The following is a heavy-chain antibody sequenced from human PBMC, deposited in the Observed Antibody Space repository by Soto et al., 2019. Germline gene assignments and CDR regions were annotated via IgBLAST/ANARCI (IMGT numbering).Heavy chain of an antibody. V-gene: IGHV3-49*03. Sequence: PGGSLRRSCTASGFTFGDYAMSWFRQAPGKGPEWVGFIRSRAYGWTTEYVASVKGRFTISRDDSKSIAYLQMSSLKTEDTAVYFCTRVDDFWSGYYMDYFDYWGQGTLVTVSS. D-gene: IGHD3-3*01. CDR2: IRSRAYGWTT. CDR1: GFTFGDYA. CDR3: TRVDDFWSGYYMDYFDY. J-gene: IGHJ4*02.